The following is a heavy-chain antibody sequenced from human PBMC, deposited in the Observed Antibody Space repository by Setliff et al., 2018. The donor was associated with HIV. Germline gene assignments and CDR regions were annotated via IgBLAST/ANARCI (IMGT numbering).Heavy chain of an antibody. D-gene: IGHD5-18*01. CDR2: INHSGST. V-gene: IGHV4-34*01. CDR1: GGSFSDYY. CDR3: ARGGYSYGFGRHRAYFQY. J-gene: IGHJ1*01. Sequence: LSLTCAVYGGSFSDYYWNWIRQPPGKGLEWIGEINHSGSTNYNPSLKSRVTMSVDTSKNQFSLKLSSVTAADTAVFYCARGGYSYGFGRHRAYFQYWGQGTQVTVSS.